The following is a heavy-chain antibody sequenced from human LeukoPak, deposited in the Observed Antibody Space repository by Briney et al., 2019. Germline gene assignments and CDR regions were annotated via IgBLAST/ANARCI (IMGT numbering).Heavy chain of an antibody. CDR2: ISSSSSTI. CDR3: AEGAWQLASPFDY. D-gene: IGHD6-6*01. Sequence: GGSLRLSCAASGFTFSSYSMNWVRQAPGKGLEWVSYISSSSSTIYYADSVKGRFTISRDNAKNSLYLQMNSLRAEDTAVYYCAEGAWQLASPFDYWGQGTLVTVSS. V-gene: IGHV3-48*01. CDR1: GFTFSSYS. J-gene: IGHJ4*02.